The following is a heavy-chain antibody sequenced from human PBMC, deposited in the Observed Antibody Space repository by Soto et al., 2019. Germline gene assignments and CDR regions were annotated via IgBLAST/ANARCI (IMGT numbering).Heavy chain of an antibody. CDR3: ARRGYYDFWSGYYTLSYFDY. J-gene: IGHJ4*02. Sequence: SETLSLTCTVSGGSISSSSYYWGWIRQPPGKGLEWIGSIYYSGSTYYNPSLKSRVTISVDTSRNQFSLKLSSVTAADTAVYYCARRGYYDFWSGYYTLSYFDYWGQGTLVTVSS. D-gene: IGHD3-3*01. CDR1: GGSISSSSYY. V-gene: IGHV4-39*01. CDR2: IYYSGST.